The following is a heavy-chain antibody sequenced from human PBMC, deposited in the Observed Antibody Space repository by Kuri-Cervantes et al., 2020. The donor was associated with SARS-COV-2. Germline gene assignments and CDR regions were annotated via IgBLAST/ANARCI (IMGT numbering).Heavy chain of an antibody. CDR1: GFTFSSYW. D-gene: IGHD2-2*02. J-gene: IGHJ6*02. V-gene: IGHV3-7*01. CDR3: ARDEVVVVPAAISGWYYYGMDV. Sequence: GGSLRLSCAASGFTFSSYWMTWVRQAPGKGLDWVANVRQDGRDKYYGDSVKGRFTISRDNTKNSLYLQMNSLRAEDTAVYYCARDEVVVVPAAISGWYYYGMDVWGQGTTVTVSS. CDR2: VRQDGRDK.